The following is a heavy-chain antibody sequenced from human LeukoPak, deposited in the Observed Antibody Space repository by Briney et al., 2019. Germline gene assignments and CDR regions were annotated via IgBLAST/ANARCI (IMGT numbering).Heavy chain of an antibody. V-gene: IGHV1-18*01. CDR1: GYTFTSYG. D-gene: IGHD3-22*01. J-gene: IGHJ4*02. CDR3: ARGGFTMIVVVMTLPDY. CDR2: ISAYNGNT. Sequence: ASVKVSCKASGYTFTSYGISWVRQAPGQGLEWMGWISAYNGNTNYAQKLQGRVTMTTDTSTSTAYMELRSLRSDDTAVYYCARGGFTMIVVVMTLPDYWGQGTLVTVSS.